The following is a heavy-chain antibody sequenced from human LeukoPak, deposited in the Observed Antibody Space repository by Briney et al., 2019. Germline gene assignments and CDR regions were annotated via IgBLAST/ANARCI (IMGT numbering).Heavy chain of an antibody. J-gene: IGHJ6*02. V-gene: IGHV4-34*01. Sequence: SETLSLTCAVYGGSFSGYYWSWIRQPPGKGLEWIGEINHSGSTNYNPSLKSRVTISVDTSKNQFSLKLSSVTAADTAVYYCARDAYEYYYDSTDYYYGMDVWGQGTTVTVSS. D-gene: IGHD3-22*01. CDR2: INHSGST. CDR3: ARDAYEYYYDSTDYYYGMDV. CDR1: GGSFSGYY.